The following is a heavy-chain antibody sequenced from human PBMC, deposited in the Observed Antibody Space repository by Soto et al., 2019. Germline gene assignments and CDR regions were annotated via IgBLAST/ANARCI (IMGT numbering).Heavy chain of an antibody. J-gene: IGHJ4*02. CDR2: IWYDVSNK. V-gene: IGHV3-33*01. CDR3: ARDYDFWTGYYPLDY. D-gene: IGHD3-3*01. Sequence: GGSLRLSCAATGFTFSSYGMHWVRQATSKGQKWVAVIWYDVSNKYYADSVKGRFTISRDNSQKTLYLQMNSLKDEDTAVNYSARDYDFWTGYYPLDYWGQGTLVIGSS. CDR1: GFTFSSYG.